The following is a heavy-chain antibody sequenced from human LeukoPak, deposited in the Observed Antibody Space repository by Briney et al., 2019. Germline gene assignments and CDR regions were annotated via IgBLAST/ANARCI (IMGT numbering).Heavy chain of an antibody. CDR3: ARHSLVGARNAFDI. CDR1: GGSISSYY. D-gene: IGHD1-26*01. CDR2: MYYSGNT. J-gene: IGHJ3*02. V-gene: IGHV4-59*08. Sequence: PSETLSLTCNVSGGSISSYYWSWIRQPPGKGLEWIGYMYYSGNTNYNPSLKSRVTTSVDSSKNQFSLKLSSVTAADTAVYYCARHSLVGARNAFDIWGRGTMVTVSS.